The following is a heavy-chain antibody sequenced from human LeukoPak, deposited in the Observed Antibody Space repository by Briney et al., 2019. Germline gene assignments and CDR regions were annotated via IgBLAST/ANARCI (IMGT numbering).Heavy chain of an antibody. Sequence: SETLSLTCTVSGGSISSYYWSWIRQPPGKGLEWIGYIYYSGSTNYNPSLKSRVTISVDTSKNQFSLKLSSVTAADTAVYYCARLVYSGYDFLLDYWGQGTLVTVSS. V-gene: IGHV4-59*08. D-gene: IGHD5-12*01. CDR2: IYYSGST. CDR1: GGSISSYY. J-gene: IGHJ4*02. CDR3: ARLVYSGYDFLLDY.